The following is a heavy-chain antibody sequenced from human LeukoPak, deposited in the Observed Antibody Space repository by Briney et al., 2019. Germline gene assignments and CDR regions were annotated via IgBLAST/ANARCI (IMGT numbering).Heavy chain of an antibody. CDR2: ISGSGGST. Sequence: GGTLRLSCAASRFTFSSYGMSWVRQAPGKGLEWVSAISGSGGSTYYADSVKGRFTISRDNSKNTLYLQMNSLRAEDTAVYYCAKEPIPYGASGYMDVWGKGTTVTISS. D-gene: IGHD4-17*01. J-gene: IGHJ6*03. V-gene: IGHV3-23*01. CDR3: AKEPIPYGASGYMDV. CDR1: RFTFSSYG.